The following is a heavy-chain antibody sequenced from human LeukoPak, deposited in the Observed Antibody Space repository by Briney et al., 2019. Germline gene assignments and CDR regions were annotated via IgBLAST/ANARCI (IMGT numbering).Heavy chain of an antibody. CDR1: GGSISSYY. J-gene: IGHJ4*02. CDR3: ARVRRFSGYYNVYFDY. V-gene: IGHV4-59*08. D-gene: IGHD3-3*01. CDR2: IYYSGST. Sequence: SESLSLTCTVSGGSISSYYWSWIRPPPGKGLAWIGYIYYSGSTNYNPSLKSRVTISVDTSKNQFSLKLSSVTAADTAVYYCARVRRFSGYYNVYFDYWGQGTLVTVSS.